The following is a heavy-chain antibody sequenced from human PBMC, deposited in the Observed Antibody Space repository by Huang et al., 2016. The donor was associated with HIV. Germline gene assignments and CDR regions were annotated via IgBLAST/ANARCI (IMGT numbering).Heavy chain of an antibody. CDR2: IESKTDGGTT. J-gene: IGHJ4*02. CDR3: TTDGAYYYDTSGYFYEGYVDY. CDR1: GFTFTNAW. V-gene: IGHV3-15*04. Sequence: EVQLVESGGDLVKPGGSLRLSCAASGFTFTNAWMNWVRQAPGKGLEWVGRIESKTDGGTTDYAAPVKGRFTISRDDSKNTLYLQMNSLKTEDTAVYYCTTDGAYYYDTSGYFYEGYVDYWGQGTLVIVSS. D-gene: IGHD3-22*01.